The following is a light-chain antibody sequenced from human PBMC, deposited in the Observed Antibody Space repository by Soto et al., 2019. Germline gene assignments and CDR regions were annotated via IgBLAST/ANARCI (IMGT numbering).Light chain of an antibody. V-gene: IGKV3-15*01. Sequence: EIVMTQSPASLSVSPWEIVTLSCRASQSVASNLAWYQQKPGQAPRLLIYGTSTRATGVPDRFSGSGSGTDFTLTISSLQAADFAVYHCQHYNNWPITFGQGTRLEIK. CDR1: QSVASN. CDR2: GTS. CDR3: QHYNNWPIT. J-gene: IGKJ5*01.